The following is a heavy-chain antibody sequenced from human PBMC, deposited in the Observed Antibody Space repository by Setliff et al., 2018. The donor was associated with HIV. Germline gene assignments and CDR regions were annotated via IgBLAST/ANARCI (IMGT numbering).Heavy chain of an antibody. CDR1: GFTFTGYY. D-gene: IGHD7-27*01. CDR2: INPNNGDT. V-gene: IGHV1-2*02. Sequence: GASVKVSCKPSGFTFTGYYLHWVRQAPGQGLEWMGWINPNNGDTNYEQRFQGRVTMTGDTSITTVYMVLNRLTPGDTAVYYCASPYENNSGPDYWGQGTPVTVSS. J-gene: IGHJ4*02. CDR3: ASPYENNSGPDY.